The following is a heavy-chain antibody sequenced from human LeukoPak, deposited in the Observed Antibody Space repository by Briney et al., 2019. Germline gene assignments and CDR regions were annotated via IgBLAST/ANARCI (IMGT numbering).Heavy chain of an antibody. D-gene: IGHD2-2*01. CDR3: AKGDGVVPARNAFDI. J-gene: IGHJ3*02. CDR1: GFTFSSYG. V-gene: IGHV3-30*02. CDR2: IRYDGSNK. Sequence: PGGSLRLSCAASGFTFSSYGMHWVRQAPGKGLEWVAFIRYDGSNKYYADSVKGRFAISRDNSKNTLYLQMNSLRAEDTAVYYCAKGDGVVPARNAFDIWGQGTMVTVSS.